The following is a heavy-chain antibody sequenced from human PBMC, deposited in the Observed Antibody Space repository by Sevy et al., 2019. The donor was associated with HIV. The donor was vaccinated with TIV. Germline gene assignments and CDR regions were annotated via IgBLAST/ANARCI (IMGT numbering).Heavy chain of an antibody. J-gene: IGHJ4*01. D-gene: IGHD6-19*01. CDR2: IRHGART. CDR1: GASISSTDYY. V-gene: IGHV4-39*01. Sequence: SETLSLTCSVSGASISSTDYYWGWIRQSPGKGLEWIANIRHGARTFYNPSLKSRVTISADTSKNQFSLKLSSVTAADTSIYYCVGPKLTYSSGWHYFDYWGQGTVVTVSS. CDR3: VGPKLTYSSGWHYFDY.